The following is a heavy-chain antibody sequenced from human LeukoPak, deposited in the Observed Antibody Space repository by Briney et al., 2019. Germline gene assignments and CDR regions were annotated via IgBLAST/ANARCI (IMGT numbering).Heavy chain of an antibody. CDR2: INPNSCGT. CDR1: GYTFTGYY. CDR3: ARDAEVAVAAQRGYYYYYYMDV. Sequence: GASVKVSCKASGYTFTGYYMHWVRQAPGQGLEWMGWINPNSCGTNYAQKFQGRVTMTRDTSISTAYMELSRLRSDDTAVYYCARDAEVAVAAQRGYYYYYYMDVWGKGTTVTISS. D-gene: IGHD6-19*01. V-gene: IGHV1-2*02. J-gene: IGHJ6*03.